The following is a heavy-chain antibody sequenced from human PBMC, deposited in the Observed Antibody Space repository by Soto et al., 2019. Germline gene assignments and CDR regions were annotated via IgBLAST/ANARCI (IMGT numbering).Heavy chain of an antibody. CDR3: ESGTSY. CDR1: GCAISSGGYY. Sequence: TLSLTCTVSGCAISSGGYYWIWIRQHPGKGLEWIGYIYYSGSNYYNPSLKSRVTISVDTSKNQFSLKLSSVTAADTAVYYCESGTSYWGQGTLVTVCS. J-gene: IGHJ4*02. V-gene: IGHV4-31*03. CDR2: IYYSGSN.